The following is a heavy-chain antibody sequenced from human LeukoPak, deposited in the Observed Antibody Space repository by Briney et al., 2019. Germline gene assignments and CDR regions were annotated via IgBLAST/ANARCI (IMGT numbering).Heavy chain of an antibody. D-gene: IGHD2-15*01. CDR2: ISYDGSNK. CDR3: AKGVVVVVAAIDY. J-gene: IGHJ4*02. V-gene: IGHV3-30*04. CDR1: GFTFSSYA. Sequence: GGSLRLSCAASGFTFSSYAMHWVRQAPGKGLEWVAVISYDGSNKYYADSVKGRFTISRDNSKNTLYLQMNSLRAEDTAVYYCAKGVVVVVAAIDYWGQGTLVTVSS.